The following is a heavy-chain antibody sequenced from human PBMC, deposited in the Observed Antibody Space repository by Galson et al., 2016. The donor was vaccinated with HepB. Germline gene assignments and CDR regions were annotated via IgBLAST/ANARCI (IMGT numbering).Heavy chain of an antibody. V-gene: IGHV2-70*04. Sequence: PALVKPTQTLTLTCTVSGFSLTTTETRVSWIRQPPGKALEWLGRIDWDDDKFYSTSLKTRISIYKDTSRNRVVLTMTNMDPVDTATYYCARMNITSREYGGNTLYFDYWGQGILVTVSS. J-gene: IGHJ4*02. CDR3: ARMNITSREYGGNTLYFDY. CDR1: GFSLTTTETR. D-gene: IGHD4-23*01. CDR2: IDWDDDK.